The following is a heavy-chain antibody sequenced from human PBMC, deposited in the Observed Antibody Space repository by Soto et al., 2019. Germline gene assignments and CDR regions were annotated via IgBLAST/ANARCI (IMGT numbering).Heavy chain of an antibody. D-gene: IGHD1-20*01. J-gene: IGHJ4*02. CDR3: ARDKAGNNVLEH. Sequence: QVQLQESGPGLVKPSETLSLTCTVSGGSISRYYWTWIRQTPGKGLEWIGYIYYDGDTNYNPSLKSRVTMSVDTSKNQFSLKLRSVTAADTATYFCARDKAGNNVLEHWGQGTLVTVSS. CDR2: IYYDGDT. CDR1: GGSISRYY. V-gene: IGHV4-59*01.